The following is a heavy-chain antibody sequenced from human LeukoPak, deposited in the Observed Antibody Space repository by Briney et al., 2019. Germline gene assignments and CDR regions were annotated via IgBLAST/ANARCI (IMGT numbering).Heavy chain of an antibody. CDR1: GLTFTNYG. J-gene: IGHJ3*01. Sequence: GGTLRLSCVASGLTFTNYGFHWVRQAPGKGLEWVSRIDGDGTGMYYADAVKGRFTVSRDNAKNTQYLEMKTLGVEDTAVYYCARDEIKGDACDVWGQGTMVAVSS. CDR3: ARDEIKGDACDV. D-gene: IGHD3-16*01. CDR2: IDGDGTGM. V-gene: IGHV3-74*01.